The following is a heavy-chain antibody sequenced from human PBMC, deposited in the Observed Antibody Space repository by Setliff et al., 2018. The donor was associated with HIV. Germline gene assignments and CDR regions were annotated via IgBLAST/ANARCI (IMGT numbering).Heavy chain of an antibody. CDR3: ARSNLEPTSRLFDP. CDR1: GESFSGYY. V-gene: IGHV4-34*01. Sequence: SETLSLTCAVYGESFSGYYWTWIRQPPGKGPEWIGYIHNSGTTHYNPAFESRLIISLDMSNNRFSLNLASVTAADTAVYYCARSNLEPTSRLFDPWGPGTLVTVSS. J-gene: IGHJ5*02. CDR2: IHNSGTT. D-gene: IGHD1-1*01.